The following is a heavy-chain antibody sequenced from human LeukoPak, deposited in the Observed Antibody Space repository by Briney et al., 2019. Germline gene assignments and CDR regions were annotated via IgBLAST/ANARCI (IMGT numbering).Heavy chain of an antibody. J-gene: IGHJ4*02. D-gene: IGHD3-3*01. Sequence: GASVKVSCKASGYTFTSYGISWVRQAPGQGLEWMGWISAYNGNTNYAQKLQGRVTMTTDTSTSTAYMELRSLRSDDTAVYYCARDLRGYDFWSGYYDLDYWGQGTLVTVSS. V-gene: IGHV1-18*01. CDR2: ISAYNGNT. CDR1: GYTFTSYG. CDR3: ARDLRGYDFWSGYYDLDY.